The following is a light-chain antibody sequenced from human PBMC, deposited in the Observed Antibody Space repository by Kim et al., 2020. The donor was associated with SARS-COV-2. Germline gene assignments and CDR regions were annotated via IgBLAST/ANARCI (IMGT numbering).Light chain of an antibody. CDR3: QAWDSSTFYV. CDR1: KLGDKY. V-gene: IGLV3-1*01. Sequence: SYELTQPPSVSVSPGQTVSITCSGDKLGDKYVSWYQQRPGQSPALVIYRENKRPSGIPERFSGSNSGNTATLTISGTHAMDEADYYCQAWDSSTFYVFGTGTKVTVL. J-gene: IGLJ1*01. CDR2: REN.